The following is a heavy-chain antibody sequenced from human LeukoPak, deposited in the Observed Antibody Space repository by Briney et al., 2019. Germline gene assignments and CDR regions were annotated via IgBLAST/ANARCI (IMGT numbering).Heavy chain of an antibody. CDR1: GGSISSYY. D-gene: IGHD2-15*01. V-gene: IGHV4-4*07. Sequence: SETLSLTCAVSGGSISSYYWSWIRQPAGKGLEWIGRIYTSGTTNYNPSLKSRVTMSVDTSKNRFSLNLNPVTAADTAVYYCARTSPRAATFDYWGQGTLVTVSS. CDR3: ARTSPRAATFDY. CDR2: IYTSGTT. J-gene: IGHJ4*02.